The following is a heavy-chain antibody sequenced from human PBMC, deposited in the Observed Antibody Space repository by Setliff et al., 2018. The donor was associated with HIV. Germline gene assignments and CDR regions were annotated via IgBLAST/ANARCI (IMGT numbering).Heavy chain of an antibody. V-gene: IGHV4-38-2*01. Sequence: PSETLSLTCAVSGYSISSGYYRGWIRQPPGKGLEWIGSIYHSGSTYYNPSLKSRVTISVDTSKNQFSLKLSSVTAADTAVYYCARHSSAAANDAFDIWGQGTMVTVSS. D-gene: IGHD6-13*01. CDR2: IYHSGST. CDR1: GYSISSGYY. J-gene: IGHJ3*02. CDR3: ARHSSAAANDAFDI.